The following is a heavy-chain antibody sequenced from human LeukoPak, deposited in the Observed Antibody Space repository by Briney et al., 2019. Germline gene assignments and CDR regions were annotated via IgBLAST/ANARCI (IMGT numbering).Heavy chain of an antibody. Sequence: GASVKVSCKASGGTFSSYAISWVRQAPGQGLEWMGRIIPNLGIANYAQKFQGRVTITADKSTSTAYMELSSLRSEDTAVYYCARGADCSGGSCYGGFDYWGQGTLVTVSS. D-gene: IGHD2-15*01. V-gene: IGHV1-69*04. CDR1: GGTFSSYA. CDR3: ARGADCSGGSCYGGFDY. J-gene: IGHJ4*02. CDR2: IIPNLGIA.